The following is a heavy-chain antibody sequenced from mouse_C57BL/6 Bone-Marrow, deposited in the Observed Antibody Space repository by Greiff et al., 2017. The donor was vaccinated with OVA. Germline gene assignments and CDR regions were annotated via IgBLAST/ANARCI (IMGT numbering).Heavy chain of an antibody. CDR3: ARRDYRGIWDY. J-gene: IGHJ4*01. D-gene: IGHD2-12*01. CDR1: GFTFSSYG. Sequence: EVHLVESGGDLVKPGGSLKLSCAASGFTFSSYGMSWVRQTPDKRLEWVATISSGGSYTYYPDSVKGRFTISRDNAKNTLYLQMSSLKSEDRAMYYCARRDYRGIWDYWGQGASVTVSS. V-gene: IGHV5-6*01. CDR2: ISSGGSYT.